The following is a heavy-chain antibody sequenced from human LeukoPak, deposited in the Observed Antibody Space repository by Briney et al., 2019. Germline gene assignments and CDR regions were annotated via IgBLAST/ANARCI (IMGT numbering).Heavy chain of an antibody. Sequence: PGGSLRLSCATSGLTVRTSSMSWVRQAPEKGLEWVAVIYSSGSTYYEDSVNGRCTISRDTSKSSMYLQMDHLRAEDTAVYYCASAREYCINSNCYEYFQDWGQGTLVTVSS. CDR2: IYSSGST. V-gene: IGHV3-53*01. CDR1: GLTVRTSS. D-gene: IGHD2-2*01. J-gene: IGHJ1*01. CDR3: ASAREYCINSNCYEYFQD.